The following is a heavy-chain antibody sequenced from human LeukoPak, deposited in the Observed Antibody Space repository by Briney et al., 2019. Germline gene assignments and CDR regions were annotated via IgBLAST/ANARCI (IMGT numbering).Heavy chain of an antibody. D-gene: IGHD4-17*01. CDR1: GFIFRNYW. CDR3: AKDFAGDRDY. V-gene: IGHV3-74*01. Sequence: GGSLRLSCAASGFIFRNYWMHWVRQAPGKGLVWVARINPNGITTTYTDSVKGRFTISRDNAKNTLYLQMNSLRAEDTAVYYCAKDFAGDRDYWGQGTLVTVFS. J-gene: IGHJ4*02. CDR2: INPNGITT.